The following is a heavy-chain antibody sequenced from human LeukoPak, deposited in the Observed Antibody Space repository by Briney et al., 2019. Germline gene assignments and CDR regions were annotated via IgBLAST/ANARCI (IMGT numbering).Heavy chain of an antibody. J-gene: IGHJ4*02. CDR1: GFTFSSYS. CDR3: ARGLSYCSNGVCPFDY. CDR2: ISSSSSYI. D-gene: IGHD2-8*01. Sequence: GGSLRLSCAASGFTFSSYSMNWVRQAPGKGLEGVSSISSSSSYIYYADSVKGRFTISRDNAKNSLFLQMNSLRADDTAVYYCARGLSYCSNGVCPFDYWGQGTQVTVSS. V-gene: IGHV3-21*01.